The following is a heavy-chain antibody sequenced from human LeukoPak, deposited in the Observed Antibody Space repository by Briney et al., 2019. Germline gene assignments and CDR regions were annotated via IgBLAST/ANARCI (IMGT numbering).Heavy chain of an antibody. D-gene: IGHD6-19*01. V-gene: IGHV3-30-3*01. CDR1: GFTFSSYA. J-gene: IGHJ3*02. CDR2: ISYDGSNK. CDR3: AAGSGWYFGAFDI. Sequence: GGSLRLSCAAAGFTFSSYAMHWVRQAPGKGLVWVAFISYDGSNKYYADSVKGRFTISRDNSKNTLYLQMNSLRAEDTAVYYCAAGSGWYFGAFDIWGQGTMVTVSS.